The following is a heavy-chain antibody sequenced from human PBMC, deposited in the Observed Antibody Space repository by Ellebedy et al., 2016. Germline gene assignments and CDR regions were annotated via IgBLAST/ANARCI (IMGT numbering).Heavy chain of an antibody. D-gene: IGHD3-16*01. CDR1: GGSVSSGSYY. CDR2: INHNERV. V-gene: IGHV4-39*01. CDR3: AADRGIRGSPDY. Sequence: SETLSLTXTVSGGSVSSGSYYWTWIRQTPGKGLEYIGQINHNERVTYNPSFKSRVIISLDKPNKQFSLRLTSVTAADTALYYCAADRGIRGSPDYWGQGTLVTVSS. J-gene: IGHJ4*02.